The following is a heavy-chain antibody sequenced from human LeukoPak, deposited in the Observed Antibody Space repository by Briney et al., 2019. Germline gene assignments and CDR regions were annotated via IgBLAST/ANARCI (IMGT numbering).Heavy chain of an antibody. CDR2: INHSGST. Sequence: SETLSLTCAVYGGSFSGYYWSWIRQPPGKGLGWIGEINHSGSTNYNPSLKSRVTISVDTSKNQFSLKLSSVTAADTAVYYCARSHAYDILTEWGQGTLVTVSS. D-gene: IGHD3-9*01. V-gene: IGHV4-34*01. J-gene: IGHJ4*02. CDR1: GGSFSGYY. CDR3: ARSHAYDILTE.